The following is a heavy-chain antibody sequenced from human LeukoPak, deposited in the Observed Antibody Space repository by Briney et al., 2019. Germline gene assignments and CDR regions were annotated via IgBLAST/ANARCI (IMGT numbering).Heavy chain of an antibody. CDR1: GYTFTSNY. D-gene: IGHD1-26*01. CDR2: INPSGGST. J-gene: IGHJ4*02. CDR3: AREGGEWELRYYFDY. V-gene: IGHV1-46*01. Sequence: ASVKVSCKASGYTFTSNYIHWVRQAPGQGLEWMGIINPSGGSTSYAQKFQGRVTMTRDTSTSTVYMELSSLRSEDTAVYYCAREGGEWELRYYFDYWGQGTLVTVSS.